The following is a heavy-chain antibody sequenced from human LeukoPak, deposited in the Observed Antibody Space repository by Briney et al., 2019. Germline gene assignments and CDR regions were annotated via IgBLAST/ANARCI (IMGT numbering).Heavy chain of an antibody. D-gene: IGHD2-15*01. V-gene: IGHV4-59*08. Sequence: SETLSLTCTVSGGSISTFHWSWIRQPPGKGLEWIGYIYHSGTTNYSPSLKSRVTISVDTSKNQFSLKLSSVTAADTAVYYCARSRYCSGGSCYQDAFDIWGQGTMVTVSS. J-gene: IGHJ3*02. CDR2: IYHSGTT. CDR3: ARSRYCSGGSCYQDAFDI. CDR1: GGSISTFH.